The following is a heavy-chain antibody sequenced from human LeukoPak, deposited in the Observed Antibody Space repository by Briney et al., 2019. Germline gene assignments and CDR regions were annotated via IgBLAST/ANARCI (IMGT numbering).Heavy chain of an antibody. Sequence: ASVKVSCKASGYTFTSYYMHWVPQAPGQGLEWMGIINPSGGSTSYAQNFQGRVTVTEDTSTDTAYMELSSLRSEDTAVYYCATLTYDLLTGYYDNDAFDIWGQGTMVTVSS. V-gene: IGHV1-46*01. CDR3: ATLTYDLLTGYYDNDAFDI. D-gene: IGHD3-9*01. J-gene: IGHJ3*02. CDR1: GYTFTSYY. CDR2: INPSGGST.